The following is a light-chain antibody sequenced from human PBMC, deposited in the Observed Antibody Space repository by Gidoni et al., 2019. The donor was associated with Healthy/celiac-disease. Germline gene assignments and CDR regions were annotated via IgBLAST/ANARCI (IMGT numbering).Light chain of an antibody. CDR2: YDD. CDR3: AAWDDSLNGLV. J-gene: IGLJ1*01. CDR1: SSNIGNNA. V-gene: IGLV1-36*01. Sequence: QSVLTQPPSVSEAPRQRVTIPCSGSSSNIGNNAVTWYQQLPGKAPKLLIYYDDLLPSGVSDRFSGSKSGTSASLAISGLQSEDEADYYCAAWDDSLNGLVFGTGTKVTV.